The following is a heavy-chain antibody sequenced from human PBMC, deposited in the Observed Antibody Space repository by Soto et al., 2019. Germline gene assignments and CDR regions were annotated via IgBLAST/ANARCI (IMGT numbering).Heavy chain of an antibody. CDR3: ARARRYSSSWYYFDY. Sequence: ASVKVSCKAPGYTFTGYYMHWVRQAPGQGLEWMGWINPNSGGTNYAQKFQGWVTMTRDTSISTAYMELSRLRSDDTAVYYCARARRYSSSWYYFDYWGQGTLVTVSS. J-gene: IGHJ4*02. CDR2: INPNSGGT. D-gene: IGHD6-13*01. CDR1: GYTFTGYY. V-gene: IGHV1-2*04.